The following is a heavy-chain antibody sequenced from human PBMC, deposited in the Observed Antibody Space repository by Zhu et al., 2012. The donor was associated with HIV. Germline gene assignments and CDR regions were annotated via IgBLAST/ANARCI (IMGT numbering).Heavy chain of an antibody. Sequence: QVQLQESGPGLVKPWETLSLTCTVSGVSINSYYWSWIRQSPGKRLEWIGYISFSGGTIYNPSLKNRVTISLDRSKDQFVPGPDPLTAADTAIYYCARGLASVSGQTFDSVGQGTLVTVSS. J-gene: IGHJ4*02. V-gene: IGHV4-59*01. D-gene: IGHD6-19*01. CDR3: ARGLASVSGQTFDS. CDR2: ISFSGGT. CDR1: GVSINSYY.